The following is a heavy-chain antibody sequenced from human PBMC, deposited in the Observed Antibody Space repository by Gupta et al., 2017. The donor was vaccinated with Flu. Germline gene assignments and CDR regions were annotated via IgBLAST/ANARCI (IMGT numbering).Heavy chain of an antibody. CDR3: ARDVIGPGWLDT. CDR1: GYTFTGYY. CDR2: INPNNGDP. D-gene: IGHD3-22*01. Sequence: QVQLVQSGAEMKKPGASVKVSCEASGYTFTGYYLHWVRLGPGRGLEWLGRINPNNGDPGYEQRVQGRVSMTRETSISAAYMELTRLTSGDTAVDYCARDVIGPGWLDTWGQGTRVTVSS. J-gene: IGHJ5*02. V-gene: IGHV1-2*06.